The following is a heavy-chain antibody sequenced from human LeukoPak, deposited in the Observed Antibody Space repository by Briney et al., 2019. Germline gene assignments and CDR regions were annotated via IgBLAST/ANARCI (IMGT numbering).Heavy chain of an antibody. V-gene: IGHV3-74*01. CDR3: ARVGTTSNFYYYYGMDV. Sequence: PGGSLRLSCAASGFTFSSYWMYWVRQAPGKGLVWVSRINSDGSTTSYADSVKGRFTISRGNAKNTLYLQMNSLRAEDTAVYYCARVGTTSNFYYYYGMDVWGQGTTVTVSS. CDR1: GFTFSSYW. CDR2: INSDGSTT. J-gene: IGHJ6*02. D-gene: IGHD2/OR15-2a*01.